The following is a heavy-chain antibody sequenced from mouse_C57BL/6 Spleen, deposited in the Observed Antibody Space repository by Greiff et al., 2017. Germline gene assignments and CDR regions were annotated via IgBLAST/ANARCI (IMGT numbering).Heavy chain of an antibody. V-gene: IGHV1-50*01. CDR3: ARPHYYGSSY. Sequence: QVHVKQSGAELVKPGASVKLSCKASGYTFTSYWMQWVKQRPGQGLEWIGEIDPSDSYTNYNQKFKGKATLTVDTSSSTAYMQLSSLTSEDSAVYYCARPHYYGSSYWGQGTTLTVSS. J-gene: IGHJ2*01. CDR2: IDPSDSYT. CDR1: GYTFTSYW. D-gene: IGHD1-1*01.